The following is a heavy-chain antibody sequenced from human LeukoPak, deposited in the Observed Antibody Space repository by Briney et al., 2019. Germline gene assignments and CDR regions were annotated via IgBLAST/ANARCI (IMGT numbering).Heavy chain of an antibody. J-gene: IGHJ4*02. CDR3: ARQVYGGDY. Sequence: PGGSLRLSCAASGFIFNAYEMNWVRQAPGKGLEWISYISGTGSIIYYADSVRGRYTISRDNAKNSLYLQMNSLRAEDTAVYYCARQVYGGDYWGQGTLVTVSS. D-gene: IGHD3-16*01. V-gene: IGHV3-48*03. CDR2: ISGTGSII. CDR1: GFIFNAYE.